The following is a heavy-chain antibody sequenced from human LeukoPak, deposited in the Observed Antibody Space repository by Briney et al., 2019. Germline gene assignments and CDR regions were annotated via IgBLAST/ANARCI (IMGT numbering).Heavy chain of an antibody. CDR2: ISYDGSNK. Sequence: GGSLRLSCAASGFTFSSYGMHWVRQAPGKGLEWVAVISYDGSNKYYADSVKGRFTISRDNSKNTLYLQMNSLRAEDTAVYYCAKDFTYCGGDCYSYYYYGMDVWGQGTTVTVSS. J-gene: IGHJ6*02. CDR1: GFTFSSYG. CDR3: AKDFTYCGGDCYSYYYYGMDV. D-gene: IGHD2-21*02. V-gene: IGHV3-30*18.